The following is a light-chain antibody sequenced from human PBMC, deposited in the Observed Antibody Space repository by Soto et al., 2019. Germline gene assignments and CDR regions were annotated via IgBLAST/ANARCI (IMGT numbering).Light chain of an antibody. Sequence: DIQLTQSPSSLASSVGARVTITCQARQDINNYLNWYQQKPGKAPKLLIFDASSVETGVPSRFSGSGSGTHFTFTISSLEPEDIATYHCQQYEDLPLTFGGGTRVELK. CDR1: QDINNY. CDR3: QQYEDLPLT. J-gene: IGKJ4*01. V-gene: IGKV1-33*01. CDR2: DAS.